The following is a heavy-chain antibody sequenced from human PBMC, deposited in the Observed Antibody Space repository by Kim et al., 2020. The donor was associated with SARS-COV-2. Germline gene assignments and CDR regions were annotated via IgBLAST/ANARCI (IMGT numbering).Heavy chain of an antibody. Sequence: SETLSLTCAVYGGSFSGYYWSWIRQPPGKGLEWIGEINHSGSTNYNPSLKSRVTISVDTSKNQFSLKLSSVTAADTAVYYCARGPTVTTPLTETPFDYWGQGTLVTVSS. CDR1: GGSFSGYY. D-gene: IGHD4-4*01. V-gene: IGHV4-34*01. CDR3: ARGPTVTTPLTETPFDY. CDR2: INHSGST. J-gene: IGHJ4*02.